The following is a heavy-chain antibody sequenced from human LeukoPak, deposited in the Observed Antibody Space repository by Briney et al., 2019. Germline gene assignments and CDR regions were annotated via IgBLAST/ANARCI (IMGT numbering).Heavy chain of an antibody. D-gene: IGHD2-2*02. Sequence: ASVKVSCKASGYTFTSYGISWVRQAPGQGLEWMGWISAYNGNTNYAQKLQGRVTMTTDTSTSTAYMELRSLKSDDTAVYYCARPSFHCSSTSCYTGYGMDVWGQGTTVTVSS. CDR3: ARPSFHCSSTSCYTGYGMDV. J-gene: IGHJ6*02. V-gene: IGHV1-18*01. CDR2: ISAYNGNT. CDR1: GYTFTSYG.